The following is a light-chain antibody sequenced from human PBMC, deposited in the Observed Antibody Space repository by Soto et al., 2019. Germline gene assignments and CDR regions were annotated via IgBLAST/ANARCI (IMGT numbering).Light chain of an antibody. CDR3: QSYDSSLSGHVV. CDR2: GNT. CDR1: SSNIGAGYD. J-gene: IGLJ2*01. V-gene: IGLV1-40*01. Sequence: QSALTQPPSVSGAPGQRVTICCTGSSSNIGAGYDVHWYQQLPGTAPKLLIYGNTNRPSGVPDRFSGSKSGTSASLAITGLQAEDEADYYCQSYDSSLSGHVVFGVGTQLTVL.